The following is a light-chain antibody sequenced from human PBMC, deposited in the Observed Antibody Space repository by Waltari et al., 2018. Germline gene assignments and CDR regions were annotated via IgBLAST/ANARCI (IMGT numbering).Light chain of an antibody. CDR2: RSN. J-gene: IGLJ3*02. CDR3: AAWDDSLSGPWV. V-gene: IGLV1-47*01. Sequence: QSVLTQPPSASGTPGQRVTIYCSGRSSNIGSNYVYWYKQLPGTAPKLLIYRSNQRPSGVPDRFSGSKSGTSASLAISGLRSEDEADYYCAAWDDSLSGPWVFGGGTKLTVL. CDR1: SSNIGSNY.